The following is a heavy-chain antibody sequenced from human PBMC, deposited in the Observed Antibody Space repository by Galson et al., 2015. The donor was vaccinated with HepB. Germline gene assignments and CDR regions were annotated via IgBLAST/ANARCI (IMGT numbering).Heavy chain of an antibody. V-gene: IGHV3-33*01. CDR1: GLTFSTYG. D-gene: IGHD5-12*01. Sequence: SLRLSCAVSGLTFSTYGMHWVRQAPGKGLEWVAVIWYDGSNKNYADSVKSRFTIFRDNSKNMLYLQMNSLRAEDTAVYYCARERINIADEGSALDIWGQGTMVTVSS. CDR2: IWYDGSNK. J-gene: IGHJ3*02. CDR3: ARERINIADEGSALDI.